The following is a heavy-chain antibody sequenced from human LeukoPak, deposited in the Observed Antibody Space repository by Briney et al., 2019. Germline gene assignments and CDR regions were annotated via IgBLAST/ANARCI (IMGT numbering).Heavy chain of an antibody. D-gene: IGHD2-8*01. CDR1: GFIFNNYA. CDR2: ISGSGSNT. J-gene: IGHJ4*02. Sequence: GGSLRLSCTASGFIFNNYAMNWVRQAPGKGLEWVSAISGSGSNTYYADSVKGRFTISRDNSKNPLYLQMNSLRAEDTAVYYCARGTNTRAEIDYWGQGTLVTVSS. V-gene: IGHV3-23*01. CDR3: ARGTNTRAEIDY.